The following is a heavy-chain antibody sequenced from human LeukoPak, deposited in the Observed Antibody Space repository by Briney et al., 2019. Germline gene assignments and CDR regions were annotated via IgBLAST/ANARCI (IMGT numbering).Heavy chain of an antibody. V-gene: IGHV3-30*18. J-gene: IGHJ4*02. Sequence: GGSLRLSCAASGFTFSSYGMHWVRQAPGKGLEWVAVILYDGNNKYYADSVKGRFTISRDNSKNTLYLQMNSLRAEDTAVYYCAKGLSSSDYWGQGTLVTVSS. CDR1: GFTFSSYG. CDR2: ILYDGNNK. CDR3: AKGLSSSDY.